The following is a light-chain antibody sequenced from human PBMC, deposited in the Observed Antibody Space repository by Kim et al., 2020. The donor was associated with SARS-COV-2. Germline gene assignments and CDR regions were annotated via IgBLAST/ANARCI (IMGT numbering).Light chain of an antibody. CDR2: QDT. J-gene: IGLJ2*01. CDR3: QAWDSSTVV. CDR1: KLGDKY. Sequence: SYELTQPPSVSVSPGQTASITCSGDKLGDKYACWYQQMPGQSPVLVINQDTKRPSGIPERFSGSNSGNTATLTISGTQAIDEADYYCQAWDSSTVVFGGGTQPTVL. V-gene: IGLV3-1*01.